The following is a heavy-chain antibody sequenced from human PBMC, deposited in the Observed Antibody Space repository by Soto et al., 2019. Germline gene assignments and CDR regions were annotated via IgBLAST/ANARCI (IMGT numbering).Heavy chain of an antibody. CDR3: TTDRGHMYDFDY. CDR1: GFTFDNAW. Sequence: EVQLVESGGGLVKPGGSLRLSCAASGFTFDNAWMSWVRQAPGKGLEWVGRIKSKTDGGTADYAAPVKGRFTISRDDSKNTLFLQMNSLKTEDTAVYYFTTDRGHMYDFDYWGQGTLVPVSS. V-gene: IGHV3-15*01. J-gene: IGHJ4*02. CDR2: IKSKTDGGTA. D-gene: IGHD2-8*01.